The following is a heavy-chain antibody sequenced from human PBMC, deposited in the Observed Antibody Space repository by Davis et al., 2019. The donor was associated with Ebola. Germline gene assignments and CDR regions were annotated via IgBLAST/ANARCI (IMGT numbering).Heavy chain of an antibody. Sequence: GESLKISCAASGFTFSSYSMNWVRQAPGKGLEWVSSISSSSSYIYYADSVKGRFTISRDNAKNSLYLQMNSLRAEDTAVYYCARGWAYYDSRREDYWGQGTLVTVSS. V-gene: IGHV3-21*01. CDR2: ISSSSSYI. J-gene: IGHJ4*02. CDR3: ARGWAYYDSRREDY. CDR1: GFTFSSYS. D-gene: IGHD3-22*01.